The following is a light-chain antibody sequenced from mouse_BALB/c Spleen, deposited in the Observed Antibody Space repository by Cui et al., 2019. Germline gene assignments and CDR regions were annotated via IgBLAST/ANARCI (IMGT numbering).Light chain of an antibody. Sequence: DIVMTQSPSSLSVSAGEKVAMSCKSSPSLVNSGNHKNYLAWYQQKPGQPPKLLIDGASTRESGVPDRFTGSGSGTDFTLTISSVQAEDLAVYYCQNDHSYPLTFGAGTKLELK. CDR1: PSLVNSGNHKNY. CDR2: GAS. V-gene: IGKV8-28*01. J-gene: IGKJ5*01. CDR3: QNDHSYPLT.